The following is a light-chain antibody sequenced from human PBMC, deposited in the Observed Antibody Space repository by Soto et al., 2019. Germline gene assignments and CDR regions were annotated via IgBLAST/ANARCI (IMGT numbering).Light chain of an antibody. CDR3: QQYNSYSTT. Sequence: DIQMTQSPSTLSASVGDRVTITCRASQSISSWLAWYQQKPGKAPKLLIYKASSLESGVPSRFSGSGSGTEFPLTISSLQPDDFATYYCQQYNSYSTTFGQGTKLEIK. J-gene: IGKJ2*01. V-gene: IGKV1-5*03. CDR2: KAS. CDR1: QSISSW.